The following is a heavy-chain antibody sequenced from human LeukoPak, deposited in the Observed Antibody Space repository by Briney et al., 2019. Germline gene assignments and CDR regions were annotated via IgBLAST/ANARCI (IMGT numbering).Heavy chain of an antibody. CDR2: ISSSSSYI. CDR1: GFTFSSYS. Sequence: GGSLRLSCAASGFTFSSYSMNWVRQAPGKGLEWVPSISSSSSYINSADSVRGRFTISRDNAKNSLFLQMNSLRAEDTAVYYCARDEWGDAFDIWGQGTMVTVFS. V-gene: IGHV3-21*01. D-gene: IGHD1-26*01. J-gene: IGHJ3*02. CDR3: ARDEWGDAFDI.